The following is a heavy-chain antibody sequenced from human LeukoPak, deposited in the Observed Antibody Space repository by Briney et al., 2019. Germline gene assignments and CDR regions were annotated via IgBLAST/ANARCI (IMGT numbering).Heavy chain of an antibody. Sequence: ASVKVSCKASGYTFTNYNINWVRQAPGQGLEWMGWMNPNSGNTDYAQKFQGRVTMTRNTSISTAYMDLSSLRSEDTAVYYCARAGGITGATGNWFDPWGQGTLITVPS. CDR2: MNPNSGNT. CDR1: GYTFTNYN. J-gene: IGHJ5*02. CDR3: ARAGGITGATGNWFDP. D-gene: IGHD1-20*01. V-gene: IGHV1-8*01.